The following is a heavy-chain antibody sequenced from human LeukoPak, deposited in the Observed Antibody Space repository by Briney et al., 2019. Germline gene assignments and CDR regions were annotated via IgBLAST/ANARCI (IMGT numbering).Heavy chain of an antibody. J-gene: IGHJ4*02. Sequence: GGSLRLSCAASEFTVSTNYMSWVRQAPGKGLEWVSVIYSSGSTYYADSVKGRFTIFRDNSKNTLYLQMNSLRAEDTAVYYCARDGGLAPYSSSTPFDYWGQGTLVTVSS. CDR2: IYSSGST. CDR3: ARDGGLAPYSSSTPFDY. CDR1: EFTVSTNY. D-gene: IGHD6-6*01. V-gene: IGHV3-66*03.